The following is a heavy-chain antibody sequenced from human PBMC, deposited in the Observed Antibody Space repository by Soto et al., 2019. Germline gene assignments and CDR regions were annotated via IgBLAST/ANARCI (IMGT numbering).Heavy chain of an antibody. Sequence: GGSLRLSCAASGFTFSSYSMNWVRQAPGKGLEWVSSISSSSSYIYYADSVKGRFTISRDNAENSLYLQMNSLRAEDTAVYYCARDWSKGRGDAFDIWGQGTMVTVPS. V-gene: IGHV3-21*01. CDR3: ARDWSKGRGDAFDI. J-gene: IGHJ3*02. CDR1: GFTFSSYS. CDR2: ISSSSSYI.